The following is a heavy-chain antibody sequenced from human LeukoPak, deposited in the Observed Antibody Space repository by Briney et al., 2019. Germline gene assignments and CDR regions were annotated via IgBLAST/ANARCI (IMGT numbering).Heavy chain of an antibody. Sequence: SETLSLTCTVSGDSISSTAYYWSWSRQPPGKGLEWLGMIHFSGTIYNNPSLMSRVTISVDTSKNQFSLKLTSVTAADTAVYYCTRGFDHAKSGYWGQGTLVTVSS. D-gene: IGHD1-14*01. CDR3: TRGFDHAKSGY. CDR2: IHFSGTI. J-gene: IGHJ4*02. CDR1: GDSISSTAYY. V-gene: IGHV4-39*01.